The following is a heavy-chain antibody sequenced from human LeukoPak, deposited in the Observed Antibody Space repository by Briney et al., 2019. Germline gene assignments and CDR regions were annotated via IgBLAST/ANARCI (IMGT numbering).Heavy chain of an antibody. CDR1: GFTFSSYE. D-gene: IGHD3-22*01. CDR3: ARGDYYDSSPHY. J-gene: IGHJ1*01. Sequence: GGSLRLSCAASGFTFSSYEMNWVRQAPGKGLEWVSYISSSGSTIYYADSVKGRFTISRDNSKNSVFLQMNSLRVDDTALYYCARGDYYDSSPHYWGQGTLVIVSS. V-gene: IGHV3-48*03. CDR2: ISSSGSTI.